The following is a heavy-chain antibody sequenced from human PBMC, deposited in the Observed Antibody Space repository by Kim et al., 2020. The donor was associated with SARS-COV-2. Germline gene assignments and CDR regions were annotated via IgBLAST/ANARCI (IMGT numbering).Heavy chain of an antibody. CDR2: IRNKANRYAT. Sequence: GGSLRLSCAASGFTFSGSTMHWVRQASGKGLEWVGRIRNKANRYATTYAASVKGRSTISRDDSKNTAYLQMNSLKTEDTAVYYCRGGGANYAMDVWGQGTTVTVSS. J-gene: IGHJ6*02. CDR3: RGGGANYAMDV. V-gene: IGHV3-73*01. CDR1: GFTFSGST. D-gene: IGHD3-16*01.